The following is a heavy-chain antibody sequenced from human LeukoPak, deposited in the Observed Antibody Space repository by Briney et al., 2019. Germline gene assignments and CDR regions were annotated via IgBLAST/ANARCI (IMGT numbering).Heavy chain of an antibody. CDR1: GGSFSGYY. D-gene: IGHD3-10*01. J-gene: IGHJ4*02. CDR3: ARGGYGSVLVFPY. V-gene: IGHV4-34*01. CDR2: INHSGST. Sequence: SETLSLTCAVYGGSFSGYYWSWIRQPPGKGREWIGEINHSGSTNYNPSLKSRVTISVDTSKNQFSLKLSSVTAADTAVYYCARGGYGSVLVFPYWGQGTLVTVSS.